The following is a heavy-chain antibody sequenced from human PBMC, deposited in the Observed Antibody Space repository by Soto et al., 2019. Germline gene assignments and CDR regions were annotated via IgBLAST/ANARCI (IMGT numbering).Heavy chain of an antibody. Sequence: GGSLRLSCAASGFTFSSYSINWVRQAPGKGLEWVSYISGSSGSTYSADSVKGRFTISRDNSKNTLYLQMNSLRAEDSAVYYCAKDRTNFWSGYYSLALDYWGQGTLVTVSS. D-gene: IGHD3-3*01. J-gene: IGHJ4*02. CDR2: ISGSSGST. CDR1: GFTFSSYS. CDR3: AKDRTNFWSGYYSLALDY. V-gene: IGHV3-23*01.